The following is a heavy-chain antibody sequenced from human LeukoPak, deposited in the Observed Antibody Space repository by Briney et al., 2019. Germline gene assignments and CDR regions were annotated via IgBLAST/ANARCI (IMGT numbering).Heavy chain of an antibody. V-gene: IGHV1-2*02. J-gene: IGHJ6*03. Sequence: ASVKVACKASGYTFTGYYMHWVRQAPGQGLEWMGWINPNSGGTNYAQKFQGRVTMTRDTSISTAYVELSRLRSDDTAVYYCARGPGSYFDYYYYMDVWGKGTTVTVSS. D-gene: IGHD1-26*01. CDR3: ARGPGSYFDYYYYMDV. CDR1: GYTFTGYY. CDR2: INPNSGGT.